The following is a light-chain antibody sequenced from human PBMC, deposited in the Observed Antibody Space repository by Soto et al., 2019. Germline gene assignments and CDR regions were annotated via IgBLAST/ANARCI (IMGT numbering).Light chain of an antibody. CDR2: DVS. CDR3: SSYTSSSPNVV. Sequence: QSVLTQPASVSGSPGQSITISCTGTSSDVGGYNYVSWYQQHPGKAPKLMIYDVSNRPSGVSNRFSGSKSGNTASLTISGLQAEDEADYYCSSYTSSSPNVVFGGGTKLTLL. V-gene: IGLV2-14*01. J-gene: IGLJ2*01. CDR1: SSDVGGYNY.